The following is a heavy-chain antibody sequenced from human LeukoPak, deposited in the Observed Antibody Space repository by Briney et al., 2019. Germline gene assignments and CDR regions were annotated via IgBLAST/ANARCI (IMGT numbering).Heavy chain of an antibody. Sequence: GGSLRLSCAASGFTFSSYAMSWVRQAPEKGLEWVATISGSGGGTYYADSVRGRFTISRDDSENTLYLQMNSLRAEDTAVYYCAKARSAYCGGDCYDDYWGQGTLVTVSS. J-gene: IGHJ4*02. V-gene: IGHV3-23*01. D-gene: IGHD2-21*02. CDR3: AKARSAYCGGDCYDDY. CDR2: ISGSGGGT. CDR1: GFTFSSYA.